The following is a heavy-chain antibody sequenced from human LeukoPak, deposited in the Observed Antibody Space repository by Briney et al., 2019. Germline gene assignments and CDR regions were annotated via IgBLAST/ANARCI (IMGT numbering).Heavy chain of an antibody. D-gene: IGHD3-10*01. CDR1: GGSISSSSHC. V-gene: IGHV4-61*05. CDR3: ARSGGSGSYFLYYFDY. Sequence: PSETLSLTCTVSGGSISSSSHCWAWIRQPPGKGLEWIGYIYYSGSTNYNPSLKSRVTISVDTSKNQFSLKLSSVTAADTAVYYCARSGGSGSYFLYYFDYWGQGTLVTVSS. CDR2: IYYSGST. J-gene: IGHJ4*02.